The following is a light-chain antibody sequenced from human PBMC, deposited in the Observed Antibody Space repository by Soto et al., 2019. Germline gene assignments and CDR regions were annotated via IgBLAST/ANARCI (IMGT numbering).Light chain of an antibody. CDR3: QQYNKWPLT. CDR2: EAS. V-gene: IGKV3-15*01. J-gene: IGKJ4*01. CDR1: QSIYNN. Sequence: EIVMTQSPATLSVSPGERTTLSCRASQSIYNNLAWYQQKPGQAPMLLIYEASTRATGIPARFSGSGSGTDFTLTISSLHSEDFAVYYCQQYNKWPLTFDGAARVEIK.